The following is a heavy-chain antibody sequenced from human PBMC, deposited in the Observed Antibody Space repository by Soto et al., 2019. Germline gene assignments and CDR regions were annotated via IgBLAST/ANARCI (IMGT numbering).Heavy chain of an antibody. J-gene: IGHJ2*01. V-gene: IGHV3-23*01. Sequence: EVQLLESGGGLVQPGGSLRLSCAASGFTFSSYAMSWVRQAPGKGLEWGSAISGSGGSTYYADSVKGRFPISRDNSKNTLYLQMISLRAEATAVYYCAKSGVYPPNWYFDLWGRGTLVTVSS. CDR1: GFTFSSYA. CDR3: AKSGVYPPNWYFDL. D-gene: IGHD3-10*01. CDR2: ISGSGGST.